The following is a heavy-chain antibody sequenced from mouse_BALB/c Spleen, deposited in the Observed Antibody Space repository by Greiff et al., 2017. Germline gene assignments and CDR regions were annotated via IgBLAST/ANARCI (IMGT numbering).Heavy chain of an antibody. CDR1: GFTFSGYA. V-gene: IGHV5-6-5*01. J-gene: IGHJ2*01. D-gene: IGHD1-1*01. CDR2: ISSGGST. CDR3: ARGDYYGSRDFDY. Sequence: EVKLMESGGGLVKPGGSLKLSCAASGFTFSGYAMSWVRQTPEKRLEWVASISSGGSTYYPDSVKGRFTISRDNARNILYLQMSSLRSEDTAMYYCARGDYYGSRDFDYWGQGTTLTVSS.